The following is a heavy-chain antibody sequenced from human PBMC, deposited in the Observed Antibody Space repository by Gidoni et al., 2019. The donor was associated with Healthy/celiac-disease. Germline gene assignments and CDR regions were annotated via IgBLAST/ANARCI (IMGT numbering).Heavy chain of an antibody. CDR1: GYTFTSYY. D-gene: IGHD3-22*01. CDR2: INPSGGST. J-gene: IGHJ4*02. Sequence: QVQLVQSGAEVKKPGASVKVSCKASGYTFTSYYMHWVRQAPGQGLEWMGIINPSGGSTSYAQKFQGRVTMTRDTSTSTVYMELSSLRSEDTAVYYCARDRRYYDSSGYYYPGVYGYWGQGTLVTVSS. CDR3: ARDRRYYDSSGYYYPGVYGY. V-gene: IGHV1-46*01.